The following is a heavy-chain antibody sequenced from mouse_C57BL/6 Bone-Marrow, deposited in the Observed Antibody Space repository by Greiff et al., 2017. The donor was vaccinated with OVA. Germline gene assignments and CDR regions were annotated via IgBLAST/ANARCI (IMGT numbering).Heavy chain of an antibody. CDR3: ARWDANDY. CDR2: ISSGGSYT. CDR1: GFTFSSYG. D-gene: IGHD4-1*01. Sequence: EVKLMESGGDLVKPGGSLKLSCAASGFTFSSYGMSWVRQTPDKRLEWVATISSGGSYTYYPDSVKGRFTISRDNAKNTLYLQMSSLKSEDTAMYYCARWDANDYWGQGTTLTVSS. J-gene: IGHJ2*01. V-gene: IGHV5-6*01.